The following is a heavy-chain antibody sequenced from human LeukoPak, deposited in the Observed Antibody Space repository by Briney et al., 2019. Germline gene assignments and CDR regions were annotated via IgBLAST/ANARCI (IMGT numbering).Heavy chain of an antibody. CDR1: GFTFSDHY. CDR3: ARNRFWTFDY. J-gene: IGHJ4*02. Sequence: GGSLGLSCAASGFTFSDHYMDWVRQAPGKGLEWVGRIKTKGNSYTTEYAASVEGRFTISRDDSKNSLYLQMNSLKAEDTAVYYCARNRFWTFDYWGQGALVTVSS. D-gene: IGHD3/OR15-3a*01. CDR2: IKTKGNSYTT. V-gene: IGHV3-72*01.